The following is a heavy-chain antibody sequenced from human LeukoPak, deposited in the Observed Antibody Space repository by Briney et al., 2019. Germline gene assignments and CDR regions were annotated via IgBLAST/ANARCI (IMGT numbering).Heavy chain of an antibody. J-gene: IGHJ4*02. CDR1: VYSFIVYY. V-gene: IGHV1-2*02. Sequence: ASVTVSFKSSVYSFIVYYIHWVRQAPGQGLEGMGWINPSSGGTHYAQKFLGRVTMTRDTSISTAYMELSRLRSDDTAVYYCATLYGDYVTSDYWGLGTLVTVSS. CDR2: INPSSGGT. CDR3: ATLYGDYVTSDY. D-gene: IGHD4-17*01.